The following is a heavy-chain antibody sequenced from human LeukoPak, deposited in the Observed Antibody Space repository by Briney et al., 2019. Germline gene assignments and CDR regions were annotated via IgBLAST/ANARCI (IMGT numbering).Heavy chain of an antibody. D-gene: IGHD3-10*01. V-gene: IGHV4-59*01. J-gene: IGHJ4*02. CDR1: GGSISRYY. Sequence: SETLSLTCTLSGGSISRYYWSWIRQPPGKGLEWIGYIYYSGSTNYNPSLKSRVTISVDTSKNQFSLKLSSVTAADTAVYYCARERIDGLRRYCYYWGQGTLVTVSS. CDR3: ARERIDGLRRYCYY. CDR2: IYYSGST.